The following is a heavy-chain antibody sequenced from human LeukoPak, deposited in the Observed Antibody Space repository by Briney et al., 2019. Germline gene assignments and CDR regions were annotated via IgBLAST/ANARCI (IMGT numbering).Heavy chain of an antibody. CDR3: ARGGSYFDY. Sequence: PGGSLRLSCAASGFTFGDHYMSWIRQAPGKGLEWVSYISSSSSFTKYADSVKGRFTISRDKAKNSLYLQMNSLRAEDTAVYYCARGGSYFDYWGQGTLVTVSS. CDR1: GFTFGDHY. J-gene: IGHJ4*02. V-gene: IGHV3-11*06. CDR2: ISSSSSFT. D-gene: IGHD1-26*01.